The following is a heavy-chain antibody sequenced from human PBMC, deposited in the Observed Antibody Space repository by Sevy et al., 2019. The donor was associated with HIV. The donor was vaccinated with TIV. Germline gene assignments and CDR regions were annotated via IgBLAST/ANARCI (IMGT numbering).Heavy chain of an antibody. V-gene: IGHV3-30*18. CDR1: GFTFSSYG. CDR3: AKEFSGYYYGGNDY. J-gene: IGHJ4*02. Sequence: GGSLRLSCAASGFTFSSYGMHWVRQAPGKGLEWVAVISYDGSDKYYADSVKGRFTISRDNYKSTLYLKMNSLRAEDTAVYYCAKEFSGYYYGGNDYWGQGTLVTVSS. D-gene: IGHD3-22*01. CDR2: ISYDGSDK.